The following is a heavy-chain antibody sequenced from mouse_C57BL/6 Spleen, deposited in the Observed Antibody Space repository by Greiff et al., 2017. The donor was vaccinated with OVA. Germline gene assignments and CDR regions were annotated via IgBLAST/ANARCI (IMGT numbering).Heavy chain of an antibody. J-gene: IGHJ1*03. V-gene: IGHV1-82*01. D-gene: IGHD1-1*01. CDR3: ARGYGSSYDWYFDV. CDR2: IYPGDGDT. Sequence: VKLVESGPELVKPGASVKISCKASGYAFSSSWMNWVKQRPGKGLEWIGRIYPGDGDTNYNGKFKGKATLTADKSSSTAYMQLSSLTSEDSAVYFCARGYGSSYDWYFDVWGTGTTVTVSS. CDR1: GYAFSSSW.